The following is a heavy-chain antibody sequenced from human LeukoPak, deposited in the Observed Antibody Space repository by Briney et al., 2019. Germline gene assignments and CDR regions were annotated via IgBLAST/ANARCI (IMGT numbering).Heavy chain of an antibody. CDR1: GFTFSSYA. J-gene: IGHJ4*02. D-gene: IGHD1-26*01. Sequence: GGSLRLSCAASGFTFSSYAMHWVRQAPGKGLEYVSAMSSNGGSTYYANSVKGRFTISRDNSKNTLYLQMGSLRAEDMALYYCARASAGWGADDYWGQGTLVTVSS. CDR3: ARASAGWGADDY. V-gene: IGHV3-64*01. CDR2: MSSNGGST.